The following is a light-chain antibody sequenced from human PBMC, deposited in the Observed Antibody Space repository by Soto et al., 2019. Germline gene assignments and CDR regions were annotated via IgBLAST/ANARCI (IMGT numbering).Light chain of an antibody. CDR2: DVS. CDR3: SSYSGTNYPVV. V-gene: IGLV2-14*03. J-gene: IGLJ3*02. Sequence: QSALTQPASVSGSPGQSITISCTGSSSDVGGYNYVSWYQQHPGKVPKLMIYDVSSRPSGVSIRFSGSKSGNTASLTISGLQAEDEGDYSCSSYSGTNYPVVFGGGTQLTDL. CDR1: SSDVGGYNY.